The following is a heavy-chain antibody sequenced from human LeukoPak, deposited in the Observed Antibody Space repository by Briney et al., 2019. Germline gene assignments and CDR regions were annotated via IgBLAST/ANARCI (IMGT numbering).Heavy chain of an antibody. CDR1: GSTFTGYY. CDR3: TGGSGWYSPDY. D-gene: IGHD6-19*01. Sequence: ASVKVSCKASGSTFTGYYMHWVRQASGKGLEWVGRITSKPNSYATVYAASVKGRFTISSDDSKNTAYLQMNSLKTEDTAVYYCTGGSGWYSPDYWGQGTLVTVSS. CDR2: ITSKPNSYAT. V-gene: IGHV3-73*01. J-gene: IGHJ4*02.